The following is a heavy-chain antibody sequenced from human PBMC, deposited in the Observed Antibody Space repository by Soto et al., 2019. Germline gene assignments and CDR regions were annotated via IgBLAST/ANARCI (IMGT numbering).Heavy chain of an antibody. CDR1: GFSFSNYA. CDR3: VRAGVGYYDFWSGYYTVAFDI. CDR2: ISSSSSTI. Sequence: GGSLRLSCVASGFSFSNYAMHWVRQAPGKGLEYVSYISSSSSTIYYADSVKGRFTISRDNAKNSLYLQMNSLRAEDTAVYYCVRAGVGYYDFWSGYYTVAFDIWGQGTMVTVSS. V-gene: IGHV3-48*01. J-gene: IGHJ3*02. D-gene: IGHD3-3*01.